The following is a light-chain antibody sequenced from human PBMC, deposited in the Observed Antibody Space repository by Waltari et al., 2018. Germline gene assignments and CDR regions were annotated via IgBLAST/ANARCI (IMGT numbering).Light chain of an antibody. CDR3: MQALQTPVT. CDR2: LGS. V-gene: IGKV2-28*01. Sequence: DIVMTQSPLSLPVTPGEPASISCRSSQNLLHSNGDNYLDWYLQKPGQSPQLLIYLGSNRASGVPDRFSGSGSGTDFTLKISRVEAEDVGVYYCMQALQTPVTFGQGTKLKIK. CDR1: QNLLHSNGDNY. J-gene: IGKJ2*01.